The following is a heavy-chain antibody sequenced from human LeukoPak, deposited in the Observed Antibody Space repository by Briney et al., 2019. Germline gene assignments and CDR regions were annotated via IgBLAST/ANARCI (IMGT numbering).Heavy chain of an antibody. Sequence: SETLSLTCTVSGGSFSGGGYYWSWIRQHPGKGLEWIGYIFYSGSPHYNPSLESRLSISVDASKNHLSLKLISVTAADTAVYYCASTVTTVGAVYFDYWGQGTLVTVSS. J-gene: IGHJ4*02. CDR2: IFYSGSP. V-gene: IGHV4-31*03. CDR3: ASTVTTVGAVYFDY. D-gene: IGHD4-17*01. CDR1: GGSFSGGGYY.